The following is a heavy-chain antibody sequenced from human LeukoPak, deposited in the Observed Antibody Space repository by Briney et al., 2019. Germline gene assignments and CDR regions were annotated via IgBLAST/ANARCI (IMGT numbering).Heavy chain of an antibody. J-gene: IGHJ5*02. Sequence: SETLSLTCTVSGGSISSRSYYWGRLRQPPGEGLEWIASIFYSGSTYHNPSLKSRVTISVDTSKSQFSLKLSSVTAADTAVYFCARHPLKAYVSDWFDPWGQGTLVTVPS. CDR3: ARHPLKAYVSDWFDP. D-gene: IGHD3-10*02. V-gene: IGHV4-39*01. CDR2: IFYSGST. CDR1: GGSISSRSYY.